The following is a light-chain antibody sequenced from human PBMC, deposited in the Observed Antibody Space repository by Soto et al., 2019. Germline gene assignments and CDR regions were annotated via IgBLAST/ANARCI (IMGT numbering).Light chain of an antibody. CDR1: SSDVGGYNH. V-gene: IGLV2-14*01. Sequence: QSVLTQPAPVTGSPGQSITISCTGTSSDVGGYNHVSWYQQYPGTAPKFIIYEVTNRPSGVSDRFSGSKSGNTASLTISGLQPEDEADYYCTSYTVRKSWVFGGGTKLTVL. J-gene: IGLJ3*02. CDR2: EVT. CDR3: TSYTVRKSWV.